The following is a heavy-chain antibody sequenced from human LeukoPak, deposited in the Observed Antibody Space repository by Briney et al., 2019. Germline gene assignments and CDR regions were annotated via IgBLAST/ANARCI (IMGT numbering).Heavy chain of an antibody. CDR1: GGSISSSNW. V-gene: IGHV4-4*02. D-gene: IGHD3-10*01. J-gene: IGHJ4*02. CDR3: ARDERWRYYGSGSGFDY. CDR2: IYHSGST. Sequence: SETLSLTCAVSGGSISSSNWWSWVRQPPGKGLEWIGEIYHSGSTNYNPSLKSRVTISVDKSKNQFSLKLSSVTAADTAVYYCARDERWRYYGSGSGFDYWGQGTLVTVSS.